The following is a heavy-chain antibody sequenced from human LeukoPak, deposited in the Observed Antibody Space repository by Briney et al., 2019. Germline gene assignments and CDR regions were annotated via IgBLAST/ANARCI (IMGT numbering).Heavy chain of an antibody. CDR3: ARYDASGFDY. Sequence: SSETLSLTCTVSGYSISSGYYWGWVRQPPGKGLEWIGSIYHSGSTYYNPSLKSRVTISVDTSKNQFSLKLSSVTAADTAVYYCARYDASGFDYWGQGTLVTVSS. V-gene: IGHV4-38-2*02. D-gene: IGHD3-3*01. CDR2: IYHSGST. CDR1: GYSISSGYY. J-gene: IGHJ4*02.